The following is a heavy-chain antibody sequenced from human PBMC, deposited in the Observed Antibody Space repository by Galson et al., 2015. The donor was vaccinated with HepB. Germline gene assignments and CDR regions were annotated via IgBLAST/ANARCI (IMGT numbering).Heavy chain of an antibody. D-gene: IGHD1-1*01. Sequence: SLRLSCAASGFTFSSYAMHWVRQAPGKGLEWVAVISYDGSNKYYADSVKGRFTISRDNSKNTLYLQMNSLRAEDTAVYYCARDRATGATWFDYWGQGTLVTVSS. CDR3: ARDRATGATWFDY. CDR2: ISYDGSNK. J-gene: IGHJ4*02. CDR1: GFTFSSYA. V-gene: IGHV3-30-3*01.